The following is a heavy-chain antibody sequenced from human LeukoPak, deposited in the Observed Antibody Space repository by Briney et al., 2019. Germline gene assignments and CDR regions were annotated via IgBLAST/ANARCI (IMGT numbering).Heavy chain of an antibody. CDR2: INPNSGGT. V-gene: IGHV1-2*06. Sequence: GASVKVSCKASGYTFTGYYMHWVRQAPGQGLEWMGRINPNSGGTNYAQKFQGRVTMTRDTSISTAYMELSRLRSDDTAVYYCARGGWDIVVVTATHNWFDPWGQGTLVTVSS. J-gene: IGHJ5*02. D-gene: IGHD2-21*02. CDR1: GYTFTGYY. CDR3: ARGGWDIVVVTATHNWFDP.